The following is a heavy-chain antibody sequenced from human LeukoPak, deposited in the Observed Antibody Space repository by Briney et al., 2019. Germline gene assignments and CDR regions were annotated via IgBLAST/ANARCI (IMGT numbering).Heavy chain of an antibody. CDR3: ARQFVVNERLDP. CDR2: MHHSGAT. D-gene: IGHD2-8*01. V-gene: IGHV4-34*01. J-gene: IGHJ5*02. Sequence: PSETLSLTCAVSGGSFSGFYWSWIRQPPGKGLEWIGEMHHSGATSYKPSLRSRVTISLDTSKNQFSLRLSSVTAADTAVYCCARQFVVNERLDPWGQGTLVTVTS. CDR1: GGSFSGFY.